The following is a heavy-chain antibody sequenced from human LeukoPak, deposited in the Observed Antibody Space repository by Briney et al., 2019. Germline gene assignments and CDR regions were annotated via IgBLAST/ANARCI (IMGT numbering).Heavy chain of an antibody. CDR1: GYTLTELS. Sequence: GASVKVSCKVSGYTLTELSMHWVRQAPGKGLEWMGGFDPEDGETIYAQKFQGRVTMTTDTSTSTAFMELRSLRSDDTAVYYCQYSSSKDFDYWGQGTLVTVSS. CDR2: FDPEDGET. D-gene: IGHD6-6*01. J-gene: IGHJ4*02. V-gene: IGHV1-24*01. CDR3: QYSSSKDFDY.